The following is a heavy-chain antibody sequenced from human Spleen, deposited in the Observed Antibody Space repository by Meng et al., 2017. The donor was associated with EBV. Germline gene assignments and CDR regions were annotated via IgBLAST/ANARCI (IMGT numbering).Heavy chain of an antibody. D-gene: IGHD2-15*01. V-gene: IGHV4-4*02. J-gene: IGHJ4*02. CDR3: ARAGYHRPASEY. Sequence: QGQLRESGPGLVRPSGTLSLPWAVSRGFITSGDWWSWVHQSPGKGLEWIGEIHHSGGTSYNPSLKSRVTISLDMSKDQFSLRLSSVTAADTAVYYCARAGYHRPASEYWGQGTLVTVSS. CDR1: RGFITSGDW. CDR2: IHHSGGT.